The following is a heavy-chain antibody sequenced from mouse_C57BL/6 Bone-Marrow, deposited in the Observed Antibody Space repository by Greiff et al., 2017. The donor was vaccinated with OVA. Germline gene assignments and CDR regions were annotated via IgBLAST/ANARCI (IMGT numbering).Heavy chain of an antibody. CDR3: AKDYGSSDWYFDV. D-gene: IGHD1-1*01. Sequence: VQLQQPGAELVMPGASVKLSCKASGYTFTSYWMHWVKQRPGQGLEWIGEIDPSDSYTNYNQKLKGKSTLTVDKSSSTAYMQLSSLTSEDSAVYYCAKDYGSSDWYFDVWGTGTTVTGSS. CDR1: GYTFTSYW. V-gene: IGHV1-69*01. CDR2: IDPSDSYT. J-gene: IGHJ1*03.